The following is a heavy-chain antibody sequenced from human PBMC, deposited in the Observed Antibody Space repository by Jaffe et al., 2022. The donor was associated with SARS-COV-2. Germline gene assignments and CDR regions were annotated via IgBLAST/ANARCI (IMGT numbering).Heavy chain of an antibody. D-gene: IGHD3-22*01. CDR2: ISYDGSNK. CDR3: AKDLQFWYDSSASTPMDV. CDR1: GFTFSSYG. J-gene: IGHJ6*02. Sequence: QVQLVESGGGVVQPGRSLRLSCAASGFTFSSYGMHWVRQAPGKGLEWVAVISYDGSNKYYADSVKGRFTISRDNSKNTLYLQMNSLRAEDTAVYYCAKDLQFWYDSSASTPMDVWGQGTTVTVSS. V-gene: IGHV3-30*18.